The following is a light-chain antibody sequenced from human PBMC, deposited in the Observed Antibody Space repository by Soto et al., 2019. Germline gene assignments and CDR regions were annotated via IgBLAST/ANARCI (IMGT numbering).Light chain of an antibody. CDR1: QDISNF. Sequence: DIQMTQSPSSLSASVGDRVTITCQASQDISNFLNWYRQKPGEAPNLLIYDASTLETGVPLRFSGSGSGSYSSFTISSLQPEDVATYYCQQYKSLPLTFGGGTKVDIK. V-gene: IGKV1-33*01. CDR3: QQYKSLPLT. CDR2: DAS. J-gene: IGKJ4*01.